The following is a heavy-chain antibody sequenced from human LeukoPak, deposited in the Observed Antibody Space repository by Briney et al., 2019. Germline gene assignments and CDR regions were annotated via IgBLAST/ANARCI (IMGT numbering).Heavy chain of an antibody. CDR3: ARIPGIAVAGFDY. CDR2: IMQDGSEK. J-gene: IGHJ4*02. D-gene: IGHD6-19*01. CDR1: GFTFSSYW. Sequence: PGGSLRLSCAASGFTFSSYWMSWVRQAPGKGLEWVANIMQDGSEKYYVDSVKGRFTISRDNAKNSLYLQMNSLRAEDTAVYYCARIPGIAVAGFDYWGQGTLVTVSS. V-gene: IGHV3-7*01.